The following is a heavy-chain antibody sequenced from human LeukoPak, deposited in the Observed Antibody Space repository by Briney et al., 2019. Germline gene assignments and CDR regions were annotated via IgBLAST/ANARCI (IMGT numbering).Heavy chain of an antibody. V-gene: IGHV1-2*02. Sequence: SVKVSCEASGYTFTGYYMHWVRQAPGQGLEWMGWINPNSGGTNYAQKFQGSVTMTRDTSISTAYMELSRLRSDDTAVYYCARGIAEDIVASTYYYYYYGMDVWGRGTTVTVSS. CDR3: ARGIAEDIVASTYYYYYYGMDV. CDR1: GYTFTGYY. J-gene: IGHJ6*02. D-gene: IGHD5-12*01. CDR2: INPNSGGT.